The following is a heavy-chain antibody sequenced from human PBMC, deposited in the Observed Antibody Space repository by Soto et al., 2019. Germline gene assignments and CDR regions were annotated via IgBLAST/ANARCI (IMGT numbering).Heavy chain of an antibody. CDR3: AIHPAYCGGDCYALFAY. J-gene: IGHJ4*02. D-gene: IGHD2-21*02. CDR2: IDPSDSYT. CDR1: GYSFTSYW. Sequence: GESMQISCKGSGYSFTSYWISWVRQMPGKGLEWMGRIDPSDSYTNYSPSFQGHVTISADKSISTAYLQWSSLKASDTAMYYCAIHPAYCGGDCYALFAYWGQGTLVTVSS. V-gene: IGHV5-10-1*01.